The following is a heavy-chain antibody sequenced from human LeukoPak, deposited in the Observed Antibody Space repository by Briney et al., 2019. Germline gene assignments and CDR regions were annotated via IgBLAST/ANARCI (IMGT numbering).Heavy chain of an antibody. CDR2: MNPNSGNT. Sequence: ASVKVSCKASGYTFTSYGISWVRQATGQGLEWMGWMNPNSGNTGYAQKFQGRVTLTRNTSISTAYMELSSLRSEDTAVYYCSRGGPVAGTHKYFQHWGQGTLVTVSS. V-gene: IGHV1-8*02. D-gene: IGHD6-19*01. CDR1: GYTFTSYG. CDR3: SRGGPVAGTHKYFQH. J-gene: IGHJ1*01.